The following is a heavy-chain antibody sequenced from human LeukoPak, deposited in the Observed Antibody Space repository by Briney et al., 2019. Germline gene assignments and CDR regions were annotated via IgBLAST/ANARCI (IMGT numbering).Heavy chain of an antibody. D-gene: IGHD6-13*01. V-gene: IGHV4-59*01. CDR2: NSGST. CDR1: GGSISNYY. J-gene: IGHJ4*02. Sequence: PSETLSLTCTVSGGSISNYYWSWIRQPPGKGLEWIGYNSGSTNYNPSLKSRVTISVDTSKNQFSLKLSSVTAADTAVYYCARETGYSSSWYDYWGQGTLVTVSS. CDR3: ARETGYSSSWYDY.